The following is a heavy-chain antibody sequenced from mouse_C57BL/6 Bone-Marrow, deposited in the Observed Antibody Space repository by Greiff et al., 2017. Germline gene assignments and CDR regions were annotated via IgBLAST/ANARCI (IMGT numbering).Heavy chain of an antibody. D-gene: IGHD3-2*02. CDR2: INPNNGGT. CDR1: GYTFTDYN. V-gene: IGHV1-18*01. CDR3: ARCSSGYVAWFAY. J-gene: IGHJ3*01. Sequence: EVKLMESGPELVKPGASVKIPCKASGYTFTDYNMDWVKQSHGKSLEWIGDINPNNGGTIYNQKFKGKATLTVDKSSSTAYMELRSLTSEDTAVYYCARCSSGYVAWFAYWGQGTLVTVSA.